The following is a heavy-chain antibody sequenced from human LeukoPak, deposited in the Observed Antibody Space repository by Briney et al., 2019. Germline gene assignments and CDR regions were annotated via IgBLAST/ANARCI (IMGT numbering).Heavy chain of an antibody. V-gene: IGHV3-73*01. CDR1: GFTFSGSA. D-gene: IGHD4-23*01. CDR2: IRSKANSYAT. Sequence: GGSLKLSCAASGFTFSGSAMHWVRQASGKGLEWVGRIRSKANSYATAYAASVKGRFTISRDDSKNSLYLQMNSLKTEDTAVYYCTRRDYGGNSDSWGQGTLVTVSS. J-gene: IGHJ5*01. CDR3: TRRDYGGNSDS.